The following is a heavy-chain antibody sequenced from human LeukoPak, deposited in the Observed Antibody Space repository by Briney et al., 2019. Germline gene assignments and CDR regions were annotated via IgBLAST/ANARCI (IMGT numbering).Heavy chain of an antibody. CDR2: IWYDGSNK. CDR3: ARDYDSSGYTLDY. J-gene: IGHJ4*02. V-gene: IGHV3-33*01. Sequence: GRSLRLSCAASGFTFSSYGMHWVRQAPGKGLEWVAVIWYDGSNKYYADSVKGRFTISRDNSKNTLYLQMNGLRAEDTAVYYCARDYDSSGYTLDYWGQGTLVTVSS. D-gene: IGHD3-22*01. CDR1: GFTFSSYG.